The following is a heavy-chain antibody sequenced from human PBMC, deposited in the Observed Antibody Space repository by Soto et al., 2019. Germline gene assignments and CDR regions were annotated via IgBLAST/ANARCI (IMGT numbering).Heavy chain of an antibody. V-gene: IGHV4-30-4*01. CDR3: ARDPARVAATSYHYYYGMDV. Sequence: QVQLQESGPGLVKPSQTLSLTCTVSGGSISSGDYSWSWIRQPPGKGLEWIGYIYYSGSTYYNPSLKIRVTISVDTSKNQFSLKLSSVTAADTAVYYCARDPARVAATSYHYYYGMDVWGQGTTVTVSS. CDR2: IYYSGST. CDR1: GGSISSGDYS. D-gene: IGHD2-15*01. J-gene: IGHJ6*02.